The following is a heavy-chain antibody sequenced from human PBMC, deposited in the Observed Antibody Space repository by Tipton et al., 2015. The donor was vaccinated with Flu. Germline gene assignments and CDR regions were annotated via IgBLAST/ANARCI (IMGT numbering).Heavy chain of an antibody. D-gene: IGHD3-10*01. J-gene: IGHJ4*02. CDR1: GDSLGSNYF. V-gene: IGHV4-38-2*01. Sequence: TLSLTCSVSGDSLGSNYFWGWIRQPPGKGLEWIGNIHRGGSPYYNPSLRSRVTFSVDTSKNQFYLRLTSVTAADTAVYHCARSTYYYGSGSSDSWGQGTLVTVSS. CDR2: IHRGGSP. CDR3: ARSTYYYGSGSSDS.